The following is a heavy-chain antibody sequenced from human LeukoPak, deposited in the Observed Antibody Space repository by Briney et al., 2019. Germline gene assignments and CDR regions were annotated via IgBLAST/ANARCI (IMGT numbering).Heavy chain of an antibody. CDR1: GFTFSSYS. CDR3: ARVLSLAYDSSGYALGY. V-gene: IGHV3-21*01. CDR2: ISSSSSYI. Sequence: GGSLRLSCAASGFTFSSYSMNWVRQAPGKGLEWVSSISSSSSYIYYADSVKGRFTISRDNAKNSLYLQMNSLRAEDTAVYYCARVLSLAYDSSGYALGYWGQGTLVTVSS. D-gene: IGHD3-22*01. J-gene: IGHJ4*02.